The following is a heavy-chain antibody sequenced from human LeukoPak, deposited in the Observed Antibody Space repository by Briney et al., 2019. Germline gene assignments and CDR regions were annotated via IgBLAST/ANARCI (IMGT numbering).Heavy chain of an antibody. V-gene: IGHV3-11*04. Sequence: GGSLRLSCAASGFTFSDSYMTWVRQAPGKGVEWVAYISGSGHDINYSDSVKGRFTISRDNAKNSLYLQMSSLRAEDTAVYYCAELGITMIGGVWGKGTTVTISS. CDR1: GFTFSDSY. J-gene: IGHJ6*04. CDR3: AELGITMIGGV. D-gene: IGHD3-10*02. CDR2: ISGSGHDI.